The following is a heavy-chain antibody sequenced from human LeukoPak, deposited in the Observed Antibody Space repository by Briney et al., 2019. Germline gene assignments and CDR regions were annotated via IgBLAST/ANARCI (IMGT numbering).Heavy chain of an antibody. V-gene: IGHV4-61*08. CDR2: IYYSGST. Sequence: PSETLSLTCTVSGGSISSGGYYWSWIRQPPGKGLEWIGYIYYSGSTNYNPSLKSRVTISVDTSKNQFSLKLSSVTAADTAVYYCARAGMVATFVYWWFDPWGQGTLVTVSS. CDR3: ARAGMVATFVYWWFDP. D-gene: IGHD5-12*01. J-gene: IGHJ5*02. CDR1: GGSISSGGYY.